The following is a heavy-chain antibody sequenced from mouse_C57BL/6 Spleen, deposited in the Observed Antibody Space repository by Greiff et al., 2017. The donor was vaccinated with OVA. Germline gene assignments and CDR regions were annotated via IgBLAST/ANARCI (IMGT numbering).Heavy chain of an antibody. D-gene: IGHD1-1*01. CDR1: GYTFTSYW. CDR3: ARLSNFYGSSPYFDY. J-gene: IGHJ2*01. CDR2: IHPNSGST. Sequence: QVQLQQPGAELVKPGASVKLSCKASGYTFTSYWMHWVKQRPGQGLEWIGMIHPNSGSTNYNEKFKSKATLTVDKSSSTAYMQLSSLTSEDSAVYYCARLSNFYGSSPYFDYWGKGTTLTVSS. V-gene: IGHV1-64*01.